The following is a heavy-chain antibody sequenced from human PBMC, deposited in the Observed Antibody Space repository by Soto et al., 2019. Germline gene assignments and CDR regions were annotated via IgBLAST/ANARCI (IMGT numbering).Heavy chain of an antibody. V-gene: IGHV3-33*01. CDR3: ARGGSSWYRAFDY. J-gene: IGHJ4*02. CDR2: IWYDGSNK. CDR1: GFTFISYG. D-gene: IGHD6-13*01. Sequence: GGSLRLSCAASGFTFISYGMHWVRQAPGKGLEWVAVIWYDGSNKYYADSVKGRFTISRDNSKNTLYLQMNSLRAEDTAVYYCARGGSSWYRAFDYWGQGTLVTVSS.